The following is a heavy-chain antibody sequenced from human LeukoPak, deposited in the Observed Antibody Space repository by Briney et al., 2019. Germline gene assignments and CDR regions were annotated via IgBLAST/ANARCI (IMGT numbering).Heavy chain of an antibody. CDR3: ARVLGVNRPFDY. CDR1: GGTFSSYA. V-gene: IGHV1-69*13. Sequence: SVKVSCKASGGTFSSYAISWVRQAPGQGLEWRGGIIPIFGTANYAQKFQGRVTITADESTSTAYMELSSLRSEDTAVYYCARVLGVNRPFDYWGQGTLVTVSS. D-gene: IGHD3-3*01. J-gene: IGHJ4*02. CDR2: IIPIFGTA.